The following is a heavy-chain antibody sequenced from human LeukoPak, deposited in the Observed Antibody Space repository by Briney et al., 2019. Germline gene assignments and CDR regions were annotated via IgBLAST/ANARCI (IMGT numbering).Heavy chain of an antibody. CDR2: IYYSGST. CDR3: ARGFFDSSRTIDY. CDR1: GGSISSYY. V-gene: IGHV4-59*08. Sequence: PSETLSLTYTVSGGSISSYYWSWIRQPPGKGLEWIGYIYYSGSTNYNPSLKSRVTISVDTSKNQFSLKLSSVTAADTAVYYCARGFFDSSRTIDYWGQGTLVTVSS. J-gene: IGHJ4*02. D-gene: IGHD6-13*01.